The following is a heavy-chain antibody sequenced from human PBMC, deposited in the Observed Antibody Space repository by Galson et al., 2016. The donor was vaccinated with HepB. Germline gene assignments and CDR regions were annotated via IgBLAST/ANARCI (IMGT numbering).Heavy chain of an antibody. Sequence: SLRLSCAASGFSFSSYVMFWVRQAPGKGLEFVSAIGSDGRSTHYADSLRGRFTVSRDNSKNMLYLQMSSLRAEDTAVYYCARDSAGSFDLWGRGTLVTVSS. CDR1: GFSFSSYV. D-gene: IGHD3-10*01. CDR3: ARDSAGSFDL. V-gene: IGHV3-64D*09. CDR2: IGSDGRST. J-gene: IGHJ2*01.